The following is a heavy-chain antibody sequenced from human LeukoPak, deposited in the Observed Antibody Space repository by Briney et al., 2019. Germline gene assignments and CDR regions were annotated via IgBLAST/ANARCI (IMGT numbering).Heavy chain of an antibody. V-gene: IGHV3-30*18. J-gene: IGHJ4*02. CDR3: AKDLHYYGPGSSPQY. CDR1: GFTFSNYA. D-gene: IGHD3-10*01. CDR2: ISYDGSTK. Sequence: GSLRLSFEASGFTFSNYAMHWVRRAPGKGLEGVALISYDGSTKHYADSVKGRFTISRDNSKNTLSLQINSLRSEDTAVYHCAKDLHYYGPGSSPQYWGQGALVTVSS.